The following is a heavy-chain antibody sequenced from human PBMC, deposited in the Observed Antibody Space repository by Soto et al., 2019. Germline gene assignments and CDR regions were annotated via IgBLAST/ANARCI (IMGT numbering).Heavy chain of an antibody. CDR1: GDSISSGGYY. V-gene: IGHV4-30-2*01. CDR3: ARGGTSLGY. D-gene: IGHD3-16*01. CDR2: TYHSGNP. Sequence: PSETLSLTCTVSGDSISSGGYYWSWIRQHPGKGLEWIGHTYHSGNPYYNPSLKSRVTISVDRSKNQFSLKLSSVTAADTAVYYCARGGTSLGYWGQGTLVTVSS. J-gene: IGHJ4*02.